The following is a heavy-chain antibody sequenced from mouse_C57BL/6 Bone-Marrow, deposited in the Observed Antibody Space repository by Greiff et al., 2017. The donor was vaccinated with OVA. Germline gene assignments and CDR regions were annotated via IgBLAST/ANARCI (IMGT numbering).Heavy chain of an antibody. CDR3: ARDAGGFDY. V-gene: IGHV7-1*01. Sequence: EVNLVESGGGLVQSGRSLRLSCATSGFTFSDFYMEWVRQAPGKGLEWIAASRNKANDYTTEYSASVKGRFIVSRDTSQSILYLLMNALRAEDTAIYYCARDAGGFDYWGQGTTLTVSS. CDR2: SRNKANDYTT. CDR1: GFTFSDFY. J-gene: IGHJ2*01.